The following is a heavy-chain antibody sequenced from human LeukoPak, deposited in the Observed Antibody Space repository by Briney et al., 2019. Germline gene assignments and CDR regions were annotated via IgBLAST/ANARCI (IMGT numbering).Heavy chain of an antibody. J-gene: IGHJ6*03. V-gene: IGHV4-38-2*02. CDR2: IYYSGST. Sequence: SETLSLTCTVSGYSISSGYYWGWIRQPPGKGLEWIGSIYYSGSTYYNPSLKSRVTISVDTSKNQFSLKLSSVTAADTAVYYCARDLRSYGYYYYYYMDVWGKGTTVTVSS. CDR1: GYSISSGYY. CDR3: ARDLRSYGYYYYYYMDV. D-gene: IGHD1-26*01.